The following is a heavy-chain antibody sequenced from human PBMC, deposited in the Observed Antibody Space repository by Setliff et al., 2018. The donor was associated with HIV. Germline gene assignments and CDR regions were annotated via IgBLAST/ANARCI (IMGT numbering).Heavy chain of an antibody. V-gene: IGHV3-23*01. D-gene: IGHD3-22*01. CDR1: KFTFRSFA. Sequence: PGGSLRLSCAASKFTFRSFAMTWVRQAPGKGLEWVATISGRGDDTYYADSVKGRVIISRDNSKNMLYLQMNSLRAEDTALYYCAKHSFILGYDTSGYVRGAFDIWGQGTMVTVSS. J-gene: IGHJ3*02. CDR3: AKHSFILGYDTSGYVRGAFDI. CDR2: ISGRGDDT.